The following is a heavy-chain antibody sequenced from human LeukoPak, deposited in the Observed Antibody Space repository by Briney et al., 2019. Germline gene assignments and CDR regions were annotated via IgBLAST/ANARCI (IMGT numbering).Heavy chain of an antibody. CDR2: IYYSGST. Sequence: SETLSLTCTVSGGSISSSSYYWGWIRQPPGKGLEWIGSIYYSGSTYYNPSLKSRVTISVDTSKNPFSLKLSSVTAADTAVYYCARHLSSSWYFDYWGQGTLVTVSS. CDR3: ARHLSSSWYFDY. D-gene: IGHD6-13*01. V-gene: IGHV4-39*01. CDR1: GGSISSSSYY. J-gene: IGHJ4*02.